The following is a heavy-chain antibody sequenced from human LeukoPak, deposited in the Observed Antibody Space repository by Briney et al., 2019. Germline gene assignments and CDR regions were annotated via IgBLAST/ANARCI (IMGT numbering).Heavy chain of an antibody. V-gene: IGHV3-30-3*01. Sequence: GGSLRLSCAPSGFTFSSYAMHWVRQAPGKGLEWVAVISYDGSNKYYADSVKGRFTISRDNSKNTLYLQMNSLRAEDTAVYYCARDLAQTYDFWSGYYFDYWGQGTLVTVSS. CDR2: ISYDGSNK. CDR1: GFTFSSYA. J-gene: IGHJ4*02. D-gene: IGHD3-3*01. CDR3: ARDLAQTYDFWSGYYFDY.